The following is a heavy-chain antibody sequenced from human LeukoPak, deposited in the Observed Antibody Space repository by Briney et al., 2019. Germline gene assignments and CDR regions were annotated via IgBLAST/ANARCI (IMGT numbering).Heavy chain of an antibody. CDR1: GDSISSYF. D-gene: IGHD6-13*01. CDR2: IYYSGNT. V-gene: IGHV4-59*01. CDR3: ARGIADPYSFDS. Sequence: SETLSLTCTVSGDSISSYFWNWIRQPPGKGLEWIGYIYYSGNTNYNPSLKSRVTTSVDTSKNQFSLKLTSVTAADTAVYYCARGIADPYSFDSWGQGTLVTVSS. J-gene: IGHJ4*02.